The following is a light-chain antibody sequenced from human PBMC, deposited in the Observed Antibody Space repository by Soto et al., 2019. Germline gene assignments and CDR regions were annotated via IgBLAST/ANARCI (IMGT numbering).Light chain of an antibody. J-gene: IGKJ1*01. Sequence: EIVLTQSPGTLSLSPGERATLYCRASQSVSNSYLAWYQQKPGQAPRLLIYGAFSRATDAPDRFSGSESGTDFTLTIDRLAPEDSAVHFCQQYANSPRTLGQATKVDI. CDR2: GAF. CDR3: QQYANSPRT. V-gene: IGKV3-20*01. CDR1: QSVSNSY.